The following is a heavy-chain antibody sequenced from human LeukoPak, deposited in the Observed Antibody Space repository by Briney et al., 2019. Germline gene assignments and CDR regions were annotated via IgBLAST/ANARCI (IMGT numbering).Heavy chain of an antibody. J-gene: IGHJ4*02. CDR3: ARDYGDYGLEY. V-gene: IGHV4-30-2*01. CDR1: GGSISSGGYS. D-gene: IGHD4-17*01. CDR2: ICHSGST. Sequence: SETLSLTCAVSGGSISSGGYSWSWIRQPPGKGLEWIGYICHSGSTYYNPSLKSRVTISVDRSKNQFSLKLSSVTAADTAVYYCARDYGDYGLEYWGQGTLVTVSS.